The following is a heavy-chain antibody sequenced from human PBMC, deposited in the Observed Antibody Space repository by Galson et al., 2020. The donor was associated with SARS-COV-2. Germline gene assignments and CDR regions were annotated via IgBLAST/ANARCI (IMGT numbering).Heavy chain of an antibody. D-gene: IGHD3-9*01. Sequence: ASETMSLTCPVSGGSISSGDYYWRWIRQPPGKGLEWIGYIYYSRSTYYNPSLKSRVTISVDTSKNQFSLKLSSVTAADTAVYYCARDNYDILTGYWPQVVVWGQGTTVTVSS. CDR2: IYYSRST. CDR1: GGSISSGDYY. V-gene: IGHV4-30-4*01. CDR3: ARDNYDILTGYWPQVVV. J-gene: IGHJ6*02.